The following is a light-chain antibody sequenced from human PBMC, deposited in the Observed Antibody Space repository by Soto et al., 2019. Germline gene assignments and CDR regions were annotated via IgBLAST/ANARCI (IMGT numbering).Light chain of an antibody. CDR1: QSVSSN. CDR3: HQYNNWGT. V-gene: IGKV3-15*01. J-gene: IGKJ1*01. CDR2: AAS. Sequence: EIVMTQSPATLSVSPGERGTLSCRASQSVSSNLAWYQQKPGQAPRLLIYAASTRATGIPARFSGSGSGTEFTLTISSLQSEDFAVYYCHQYNNWGTFGQGTKVDI.